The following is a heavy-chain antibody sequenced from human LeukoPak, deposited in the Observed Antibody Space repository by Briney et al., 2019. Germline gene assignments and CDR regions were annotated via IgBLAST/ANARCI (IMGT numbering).Heavy chain of an antibody. CDR1: GGSISSYY. V-gene: IGHV4-4*09. Sequence: SETLSLTCTVSGGSISSYYWSWIRQPPGKGLEWIGYIYTSGSTNYNPSLKSRVTISVDTSKNQFSLKLSSVTAADTAVYYCARYSSSSLYYYYYYMDVWGRGTTVTVSS. CDR3: ARYSSSSLYYYYYYMDV. CDR2: IYTSGST. D-gene: IGHD6-6*01. J-gene: IGHJ6*03.